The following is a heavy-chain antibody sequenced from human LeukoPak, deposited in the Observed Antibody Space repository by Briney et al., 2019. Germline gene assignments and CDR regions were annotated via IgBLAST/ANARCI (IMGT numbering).Heavy chain of an antibody. D-gene: IGHD3-22*01. CDR3: ARDPRYYDSSGYHDYYYYYGMDV. V-gene: IGHV1-69*13. J-gene: IGHJ6*02. Sequence: ASVKVSCTASGGTFSSYAISWVRQAPGQGLEWMGGIIPIFGTANYAQKFQGRVTITADESTSTAYMELSSLRSEDTAVYYCARDPRYYDSSGYHDYYYYYGMDVWGQGTTVTVSS. CDR1: GGTFSSYA. CDR2: IIPIFGTA.